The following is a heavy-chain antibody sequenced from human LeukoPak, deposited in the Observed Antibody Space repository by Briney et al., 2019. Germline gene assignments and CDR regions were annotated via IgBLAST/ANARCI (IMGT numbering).Heavy chain of an antibody. D-gene: IGHD6-13*01. V-gene: IGHV3-21*01. CDR1: GFTFSSYS. CDR2: ISSSSSYI. Sequence: GGSLRLSCAASGFTFSSYSMNWVRQAPGKGLEWVSSISSSSSYIYYADSVKGRFTISRDNAKNSLYLQMNSLRAEDTAVYYCARGRGTIAAAANRENWFDPWGQGTLVTVSS. J-gene: IGHJ5*02. CDR3: ARGRGTIAAAANRENWFDP.